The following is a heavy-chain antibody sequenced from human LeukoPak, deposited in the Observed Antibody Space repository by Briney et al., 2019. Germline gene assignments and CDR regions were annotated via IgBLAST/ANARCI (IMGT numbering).Heavy chain of an antibody. CDR3: ARGVVVYDFWSGYYRGKYYFDY. Sequence: SETLSLTCAVYGGSFSGYYWSWIRQPPGKGLEWIGEINHSGSTNYNPSLKSRVTISVDTSKNQFSLKLSSVTAADTAVYYCARGVVVYDFWSGYYRGKYYFDYWGQGTLATVSS. V-gene: IGHV4-34*01. CDR2: INHSGST. J-gene: IGHJ4*02. CDR1: GGSFSGYY. D-gene: IGHD3-3*01.